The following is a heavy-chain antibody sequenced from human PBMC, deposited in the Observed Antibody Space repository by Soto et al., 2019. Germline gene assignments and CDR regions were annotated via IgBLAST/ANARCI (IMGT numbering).Heavy chain of an antibody. CDR1: GFTFSTYG. CDR2: IWYDGSNK. D-gene: IGHD4-17*01. V-gene: IGHV3-33*01. CDR3: ARDLSGDYGALDT. Sequence: GGFLRLSCTPSGFTFSTYGMHWARQAPGKGLEWVAVIWYDGSNKVYADSVKGRFTISRDNSKNTLYLQMNSLRAEDTAVYYCARDLSGDYGALDTWGQGTMVTVSS. J-gene: IGHJ3*02.